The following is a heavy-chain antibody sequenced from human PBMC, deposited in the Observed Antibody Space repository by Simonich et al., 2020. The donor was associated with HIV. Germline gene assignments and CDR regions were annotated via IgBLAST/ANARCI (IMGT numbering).Heavy chain of an antibody. CDR3: ARAELFEGWFDP. V-gene: IGHV1-2*02. D-gene: IGHD3-16*01. CDR2: INPNNGGT. Sequence: QVQLVQSGAEVKKPGASVKVSCKASGYTFTDYYMPWVRQAPGQGLEWMGWINPNNGGTNYAKKFQGRVTMTRDTSINTAYMELSRLRSDDTAVYYCARAELFEGWFDPWGQGTLVTVSS. J-gene: IGHJ5*02. CDR1: GYTFTDYY.